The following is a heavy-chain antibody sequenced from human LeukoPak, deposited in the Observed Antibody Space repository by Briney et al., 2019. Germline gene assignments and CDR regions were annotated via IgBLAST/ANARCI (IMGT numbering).Heavy chain of an antibody. CDR2: ISAYNGNT. CDR1: GYTFTSYG. Sequence: ASVKVSCKASGYTFTSYGISWVRQAPGQGLEWMGWISAYNGNTNYAQKLQGRVTMTTDTSTSTAYMELRSLRSDDTAVYYCARAITGTTINAFDIWGQGTMVTVSS. J-gene: IGHJ3*02. D-gene: IGHD1-7*01. V-gene: IGHV1-18*01. CDR3: ARAITGTTINAFDI.